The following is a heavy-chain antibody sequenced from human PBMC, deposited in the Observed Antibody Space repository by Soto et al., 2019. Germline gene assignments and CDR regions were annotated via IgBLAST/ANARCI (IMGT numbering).Heavy chain of an antibody. CDR3: ARSRRLDWFDP. V-gene: IGHV3-66*01. Sequence: EVQLVESGGGLVQPGGSLRLSCAASGFTVSSNYMSWVRQAPGKGLEWVSVIYSGGSTYYADSVKGRFTISRDNSKNTLYLQMNSLRDEDTAVYYCARSRRLDWFDPWGQGTLVTVSS. CDR1: GFTVSSNY. J-gene: IGHJ5*02. CDR2: IYSGGST.